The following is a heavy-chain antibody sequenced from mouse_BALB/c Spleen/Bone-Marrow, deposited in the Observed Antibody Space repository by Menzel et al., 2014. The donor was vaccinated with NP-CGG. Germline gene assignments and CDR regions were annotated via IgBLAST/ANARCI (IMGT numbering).Heavy chain of an antibody. CDR2: IYPGSDNT. CDR1: GYTFTDYY. V-gene: IGHV1-77*01. Sequence: QLQQSGAEPARPGASVKLSCKASGYTFTDYYINWMKQRTGQGLEWIGEIYPGSDNTYYNEKFKGKATLTADKSSSTTYMQLSSLTSEDSAVYFCAPTTTATSYWGQGTLVTVSA. D-gene: IGHD1-2*01. CDR3: APTTTATSY. J-gene: IGHJ3*01.